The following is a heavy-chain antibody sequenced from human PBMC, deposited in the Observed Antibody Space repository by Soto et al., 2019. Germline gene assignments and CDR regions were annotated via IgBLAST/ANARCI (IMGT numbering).Heavy chain of an antibody. D-gene: IGHD2-2*01. J-gene: IGHJ5*02. Sequence: ASVKVSCKASGYTFTSYATHWVRQAPGQRLEWMGWINAGNGNTKYSQKFQGRVTITRDTSASTAYMELSSLRSEDTAVYYCARSSSTSNSGFDPWGQGTLVTVSS. CDR2: INAGNGNT. CDR3: ARSSSTSNSGFDP. V-gene: IGHV1-3*01. CDR1: GYTFTSYA.